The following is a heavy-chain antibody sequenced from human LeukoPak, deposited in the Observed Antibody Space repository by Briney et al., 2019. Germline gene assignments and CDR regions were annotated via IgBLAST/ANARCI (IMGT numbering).Heavy chain of an antibody. Sequence: SETLSLTCTVSGGSISSYYWSWIRQPPGKGLEWIGYIYYSGSTNYNPSLKSRVTISVDTSKNQFSLKLSSVTAADTAVYYCARVKVVPAAMYDYWGQGTLVTVSP. J-gene: IGHJ4*02. CDR3: ARVKVVPAAMYDY. CDR2: IYYSGST. CDR1: GGSISSYY. D-gene: IGHD2-2*01. V-gene: IGHV4-59*01.